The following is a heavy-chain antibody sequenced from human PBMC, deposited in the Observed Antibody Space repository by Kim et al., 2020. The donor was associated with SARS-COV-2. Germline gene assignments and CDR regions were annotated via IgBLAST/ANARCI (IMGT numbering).Heavy chain of an antibody. V-gene: IGHV4-34*01. D-gene: IGHD2-2*01. CDR1: GGSFSGYY. J-gene: IGHJ4*02. Sequence: SETLSLTCAVYGGSFSGYYWSWIRQPPGKGLEWIGEINHSGSTNYNPSLKSRVTISVDTSKNQFSLKLSSVTAADTAVYYCARGERRYCSSTSCFPLPSRFDYSGQGTLVTVSS. CDR3: ARGERRYCSSTSCFPLPSRFDY. CDR2: INHSGST.